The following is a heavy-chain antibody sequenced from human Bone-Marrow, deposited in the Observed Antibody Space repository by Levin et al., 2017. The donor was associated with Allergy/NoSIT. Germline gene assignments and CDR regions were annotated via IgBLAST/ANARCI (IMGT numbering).Heavy chain of an antibody. Sequence: GESLKISCKASGYTFTSYGISWVRQAPGQGLEWMGWISAYNGNTNYAQKLQGRVTMTTDTSTSTAYMELRSLRSDDTAVYYCARILDYYGSGAEGELDYWGQGTLVTVSS. V-gene: IGHV1-18*01. CDR3: ARILDYYGSGAEGELDY. CDR1: GYTFTSYG. CDR2: ISAYNGNT. D-gene: IGHD3-10*01. J-gene: IGHJ4*02.